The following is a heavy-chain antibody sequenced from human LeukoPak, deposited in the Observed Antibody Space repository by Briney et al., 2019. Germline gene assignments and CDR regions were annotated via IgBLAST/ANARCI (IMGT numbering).Heavy chain of an antibody. CDR1: GSTFSSYG. D-gene: IGHD6-13*01. CDR3: AKDSVEYSSSWYCDY. Sequence: PGRSLRLSCAASGSTFSSYGMHWVRQAPGKGLEWVAVIRYDGTNKYYADSVRGRFTISRDNSKNTLYLQMNSLRAEDTAVYYCAKDSVEYSSSWYCDYWGQGTLVTVSS. J-gene: IGHJ4*02. CDR2: IRYDGTNK. V-gene: IGHV3-33*06.